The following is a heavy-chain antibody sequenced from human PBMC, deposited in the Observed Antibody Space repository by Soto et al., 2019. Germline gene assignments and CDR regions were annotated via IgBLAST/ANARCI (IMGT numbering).Heavy chain of an antibody. CDR1: GFTFSSYA. J-gene: IGHJ4*02. CDR2: ISSNGGST. Sequence: GGSLRLSCAASGFTFSSYAMHWVRQAPGKGLEYVSAISSNGGSTYYANSVKGRFTISRDNSKNTLYLQMNSLRAEDTAVYYCARDTAMVINLFDYWGQGTLVTVSS. CDR3: ARDTAMVINLFDY. V-gene: IGHV3-64*01. D-gene: IGHD5-18*01.